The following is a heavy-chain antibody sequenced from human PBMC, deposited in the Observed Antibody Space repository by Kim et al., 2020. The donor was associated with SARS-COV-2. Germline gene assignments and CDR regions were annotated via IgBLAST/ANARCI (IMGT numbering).Heavy chain of an antibody. CDR2: IKQDGSQK. CDR1: GFTFGSYW. Sequence: GGSLRLSCAASGFTFGSYWMTWVRQALGKGLEWVANIKQDGSQKYYVDSVKGRFTISRDDAKNSLYLQMNSLRAEDTAVYYCARTLTGTTESFEYWGQGT. J-gene: IGHJ1*01. D-gene: IGHD3-9*01. V-gene: IGHV3-7*03. CDR3: ARTLTGTTESFEY.